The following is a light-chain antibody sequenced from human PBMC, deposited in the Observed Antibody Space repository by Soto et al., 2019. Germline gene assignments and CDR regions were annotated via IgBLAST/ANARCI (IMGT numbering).Light chain of an antibody. J-gene: IGKJ5*01. Sequence: DILLTHSRWIPSPSARRIATPSCRASQSVSSYLAWYQQKPGQAPRLLIYDAPTRAPGIPARFSGRGSGADFTLTISSLEPEDFAVYYCQQRSDSITFGQGTRLEI. CDR3: QQRSDSIT. CDR1: QSVSSY. CDR2: DAP. V-gene: IGKV3-11*01.